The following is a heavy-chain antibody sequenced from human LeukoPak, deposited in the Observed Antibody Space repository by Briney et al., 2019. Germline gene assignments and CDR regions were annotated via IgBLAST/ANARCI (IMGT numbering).Heavy chain of an antibody. D-gene: IGHD3-10*01. Sequence: SETLSLTCAVYGGSFSGYYWSWIRQPPGKGLEWIGEINHSGSTNYNPSLKSRVTISVDTSKNQFSLKLSSVTAADTAVYYCARDTWGLRGNRGYDYWGQGTLVTVSS. CDR1: GGSFSGYY. CDR2: INHSGST. V-gene: IGHV4-34*01. J-gene: IGHJ4*02. CDR3: ARDTWGLRGNRGYDY.